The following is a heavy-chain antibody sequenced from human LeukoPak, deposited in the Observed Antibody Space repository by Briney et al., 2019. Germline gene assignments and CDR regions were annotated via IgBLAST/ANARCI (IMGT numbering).Heavy chain of an antibody. CDR2: INPNSGGT. V-gene: IGHV1-2*04. J-gene: IGHJ6*02. Sequence: ASVKVSCKASGYTFTGYYMHWVRQAPGQGLEWMGWINPNSGGTNYAQKFQGWVTMTRDTSISTAYMELSRLRSDDTAVYYCARGYSSSWYGDLFYYYYYYGMDVWGQGTTVTVSS. D-gene: IGHD6-13*01. CDR3: ARGYSSSWYGDLFYYYYYYGMDV. CDR1: GYTFTGYY.